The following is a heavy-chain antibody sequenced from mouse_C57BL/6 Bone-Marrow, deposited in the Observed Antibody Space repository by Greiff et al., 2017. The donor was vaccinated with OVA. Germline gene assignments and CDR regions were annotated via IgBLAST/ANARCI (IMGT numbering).Heavy chain of an antibody. CDR2: INYDGSST. J-gene: IGHJ4*01. Sequence: EVKLMESEGGLVQPGSSMKLSCTASGFTFSDYYMAWVRQVPEKGLEWVANINYDGSSTYYLDSLKSRFIISRDNAKNILYLQMSSLKSEDTATYYCARERRGLYMDYWGQGTSVTVSS. D-gene: IGHD6-2*01. CDR1: GFTFSDYY. CDR3: ARERRGLYMDY. V-gene: IGHV5-16*01.